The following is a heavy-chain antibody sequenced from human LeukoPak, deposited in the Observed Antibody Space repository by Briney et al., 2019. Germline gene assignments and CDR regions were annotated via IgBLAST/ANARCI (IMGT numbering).Heavy chain of an antibody. CDR2: IIPIFGAA. Sequence: SVKVSCKASGGSFSRYAISWVRQAPGQGLEWMGGIIPIFGAANNAQKFLGRVTITADESTSTAYMELSSLRSEDTAVYYCARSHAARLSEAFDYWGQGTLVTVSS. V-gene: IGHV1-69*13. CDR1: GGSFSRYA. J-gene: IGHJ4*02. CDR3: ARSHAARLSEAFDY. D-gene: IGHD6-25*01.